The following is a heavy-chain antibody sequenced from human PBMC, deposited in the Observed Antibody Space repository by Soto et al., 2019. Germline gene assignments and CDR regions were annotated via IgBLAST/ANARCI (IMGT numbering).Heavy chain of an antibody. D-gene: IGHD3-9*01. CDR1: GYSISGGFY. V-gene: IGHV4-38-2*01. CDR3: LRVRCFDYWFDP. Sequence: SETLSLTCDVSGYSISGGFYLGCMRQPPGEGLEWIANNYHSGSAYYTTPLKTRVTTSVDTTKNQLSLRLNTVTAADKAVYFFLRVRCFDYWFDPWGQGIPVTVSS. CDR2: NYHSGSA. J-gene: IGHJ5*02.